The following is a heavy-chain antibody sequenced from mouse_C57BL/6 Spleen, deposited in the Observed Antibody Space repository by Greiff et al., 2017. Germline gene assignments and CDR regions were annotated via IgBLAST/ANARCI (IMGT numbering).Heavy chain of an antibody. CDR2: IDPGDGET. Sequence: EVQLQQSGAELVKPGASVKLSCTASGFTITDYYMHWVKQRTEQGLEWIGRIDPGDGETNYATKFQGKATMTADTSSNTAYLQLSSLTSEDTAVYCCARDDGSSYDYWGQGTTLTVSS. V-gene: IGHV14-2*01. CDR3: ARDDGSSYDY. J-gene: IGHJ2*01. D-gene: IGHD1-1*01. CDR1: GFTITDYY.